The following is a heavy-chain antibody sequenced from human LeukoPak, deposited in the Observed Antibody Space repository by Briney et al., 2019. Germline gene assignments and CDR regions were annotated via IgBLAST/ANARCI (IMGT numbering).Heavy chain of an antibody. D-gene: IGHD3/OR15-3a*01. Sequence: GGSLRLSCAACGFVCSTYWMTWVRQAPGKGLEWVANINLDGTEEHYVDSSLKGRFTISRDNAKNSLYLQMTSLRVEDTAVYYCASGRHDFLHWGQGTLVTVSS. CDR1: GFVCSTYW. V-gene: IGHV3-7*01. J-gene: IGHJ4*02. CDR3: ASGRHDFLH. CDR2: INLDGTEE.